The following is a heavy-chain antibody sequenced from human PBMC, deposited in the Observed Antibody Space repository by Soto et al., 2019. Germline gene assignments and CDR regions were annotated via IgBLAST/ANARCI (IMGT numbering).Heavy chain of an antibody. J-gene: IGHJ4*02. V-gene: IGHV3-15*02. CDR2: IKSNTDGGAL. CDR3: ATRPAPYYADWSLVY. Sequence: EVQLVESGGALVKPGGSLRLSCAASGLTFSNAWMTWVRQAPGKGLEWVGRIKSNTDGGALDYAAPLKGRFTISRDDSRSTLYLLLNSLKPEDTAVYYCATRPAPYYADWSLVYWGQGTLVTVSS. D-gene: IGHD3-16*01. CDR1: GLTFSNAW.